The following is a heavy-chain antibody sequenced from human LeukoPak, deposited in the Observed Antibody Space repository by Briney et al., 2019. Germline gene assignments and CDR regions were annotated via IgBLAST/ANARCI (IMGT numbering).Heavy chain of an antibody. J-gene: IGHJ4*02. CDR1: GFTFSTHT. CDR3: ARVTEYSTAGMRY. CDR2: ISSSSAYI. V-gene: IGHV3-21*01. D-gene: IGHD6-13*01. Sequence: GGSLRLSCAGAGFTFSTHTINWVRQAPGKGLEWVSSISSSSAYIYYADSVKGRFTISRDNAKNTMYLQMNSLRAEDTALYYCARVTEYSTAGMRYWGQGTLVTVSS.